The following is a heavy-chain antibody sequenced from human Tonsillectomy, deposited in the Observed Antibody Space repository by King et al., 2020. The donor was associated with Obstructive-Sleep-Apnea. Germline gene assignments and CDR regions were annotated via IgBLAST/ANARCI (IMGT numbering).Heavy chain of an antibody. Sequence: VQLVESGGGLVQPGGSLRLSCAASGFTFSSYWMHWVRQAPGKGLVWVSRINSDGSSTSYADSVKGRFTISRDNAKNTLYLQMNSLRAEDTAVYYCARAGGYCSGGGCYQPYYYYGMDVWGQGTTVTVSS. CDR3: ARAGGYCSGGGCYQPYYYYGMDV. CDR2: INSDGSST. J-gene: IGHJ6*02. D-gene: IGHD2-15*01. V-gene: IGHV3-74*01. CDR1: GFTFSSYW.